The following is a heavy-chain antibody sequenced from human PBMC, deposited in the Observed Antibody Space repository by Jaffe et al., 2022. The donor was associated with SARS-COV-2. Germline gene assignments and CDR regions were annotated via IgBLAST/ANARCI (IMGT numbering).Heavy chain of an antibody. Sequence: EVQLLESGGGLVQPGGSLRLSCAASGFTFSSYAMSWVRQAPGKGLEWVSAISGSGGSTYYADSVKGRFTISRDNSKNTLYLQMNSLRAEDTAVYYCAKVTRATVRVQGAEDYYYYGMDVWGQGTTVTVSS. CDR3: AKVTRATVRVQGAEDYYYYGMDV. D-gene: IGHD4-4*01. CDR2: ISGSGGST. J-gene: IGHJ6*02. CDR1: GFTFSSYA. V-gene: IGHV3-23*01.